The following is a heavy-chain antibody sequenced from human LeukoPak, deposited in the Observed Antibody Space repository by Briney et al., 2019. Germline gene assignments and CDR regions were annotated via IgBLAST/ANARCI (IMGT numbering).Heavy chain of an antibody. Sequence: GGSLRLSCAASRFTFDDYGMSWVRQAPGKGLEWVSGINWNGGSTGYADSVKGRFTISRDNAKNSLYLQMNSLRAEDTALYYCARDSRWLQKDYWGQGTLVTVSS. D-gene: IGHD5-24*01. V-gene: IGHV3-20*04. CDR2: INWNGGST. CDR1: RFTFDDYG. CDR3: ARDSRWLQKDY. J-gene: IGHJ4*02.